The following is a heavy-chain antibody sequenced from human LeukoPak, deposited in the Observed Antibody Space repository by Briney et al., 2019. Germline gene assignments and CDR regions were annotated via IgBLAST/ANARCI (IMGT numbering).Heavy chain of an antibody. J-gene: IGHJ4*02. D-gene: IGHD2-15*01. V-gene: IGHV1-18*01. CDR1: GYTFTSYG. Sequence: ASVKVSCKASGYTFTSYGISWVRQAPGQGLEWMGWISAYNGNTNYAQKLQGRVTMTTDTSTSTAYMELRSLRSDDTAVYYCARGSLRYCSGGSCYSGGYWGQGTLVTVSS. CDR2: ISAYNGNT. CDR3: ARGSLRYCSGGSCYSGGY.